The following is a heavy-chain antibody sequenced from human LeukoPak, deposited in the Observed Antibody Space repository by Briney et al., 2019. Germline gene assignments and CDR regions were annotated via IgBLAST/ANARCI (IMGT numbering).Heavy chain of an antibody. CDR3: ARDQPVGVYSYGYDYFDY. J-gene: IGHJ4*02. Sequence: GGSLRLSCAASGFTFSSYSMNWVRQAPGKGLEWVSSISSSSSYIYYADSVKGRFTISRDNAKNSLYLQMNSLRAEDTAVYYCARDQPVGVYSYGYDYFDYWGQGTLVTVSS. CDR2: ISSSSSYI. D-gene: IGHD5-18*01. V-gene: IGHV3-21*01. CDR1: GFTFSSYS.